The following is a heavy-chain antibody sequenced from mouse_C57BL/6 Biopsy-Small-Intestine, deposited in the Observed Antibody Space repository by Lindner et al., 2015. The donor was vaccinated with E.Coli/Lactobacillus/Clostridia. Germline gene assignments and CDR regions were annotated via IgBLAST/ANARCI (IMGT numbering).Heavy chain of an antibody. V-gene: IGHV1-39*01. CDR2: INPNYGNT. J-gene: IGHJ3*01. D-gene: IGHD2-4*01. CDR1: GCSFTDYN. CDR3: ARGDDYLFTY. Sequence: LQESGPELVKPGASVKISCKASGCSFTDYNMNWVKQSNGKSLEWIGVINPNYGNTIYNQKFKGKATLTVDQSSSTAYMQLNSLTFEDTAVYYCARGDDYLFTYWGQGTLVTVSA.